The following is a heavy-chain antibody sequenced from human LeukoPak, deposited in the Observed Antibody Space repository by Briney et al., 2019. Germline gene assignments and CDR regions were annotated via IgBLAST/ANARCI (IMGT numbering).Heavy chain of an antibody. CDR2: IYPGDSDT. CDR3: ARLVTMIVAPNWFDP. V-gene: IGHV5-51*01. D-gene: IGHD3-22*01. CDR1: GYNFTSYW. J-gene: IGHJ5*02. Sequence: GESLKISCKGSGYNFTSYWIGWVRQMPGKGLEWMGIIYPGDSDTRYSPSLQGQVTISADKSISTAYLQWSSLKASDTAMYYCARLVTMIVAPNWFDPWGQGTLVTVSS.